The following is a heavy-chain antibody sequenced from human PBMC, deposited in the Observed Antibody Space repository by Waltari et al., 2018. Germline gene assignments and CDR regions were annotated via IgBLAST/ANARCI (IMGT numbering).Heavy chain of an antibody. CDR3: AKEDSSGYYLDY. J-gene: IGHJ4*02. CDR1: GFTFSSSG. CDR2: IWYDGSNK. V-gene: IGHV3-30*18. D-gene: IGHD3-22*01. Sequence: QVQLVESGGGVVQPGRSLRLSCAASGFTFSSSGMHWVRQAPGKGLEWVAVIWYDGSNKYYADSVKGRFTISRDNSKNTLYLQMNGMRAEDTAMYYCAKEDSSGYYLDYWGQGTLVTVSS.